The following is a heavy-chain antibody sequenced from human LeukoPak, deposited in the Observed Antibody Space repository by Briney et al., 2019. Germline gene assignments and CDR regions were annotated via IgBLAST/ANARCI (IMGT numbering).Heavy chain of an antibody. CDR1: GGSISSGTFS. CDR3: ARDSPTYYFDY. V-gene: IGHV4-31*03. CDR2: IYSSGSN. Sequence: SQTLSLTCTVSGGSISSGTFSWTWIRQHPGKDLEWIGYIYSSGSNFYNPSLRGRVTISVDTSKNQFSLKLSSVTAADTAVYYCARDSPTYYFDYWGQGTLVTVSS. J-gene: IGHJ4*02.